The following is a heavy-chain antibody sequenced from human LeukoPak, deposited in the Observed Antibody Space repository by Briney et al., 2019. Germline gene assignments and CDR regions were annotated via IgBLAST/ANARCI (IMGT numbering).Heavy chain of an antibody. CDR2: ANRDGSET. CDR3: ARNNGMDV. Sequence: GGSLRLSCAASGFTLSNHWMTWVRQVPGRGPEWVANANRDGSETYYLDSVKGRFTISKDNAKSSLYLQMNSLRAEDTALYHCARNNGMDVWGQGTTVIVSS. J-gene: IGHJ6*02. CDR1: GFTLSNHW. V-gene: IGHV3-7*03.